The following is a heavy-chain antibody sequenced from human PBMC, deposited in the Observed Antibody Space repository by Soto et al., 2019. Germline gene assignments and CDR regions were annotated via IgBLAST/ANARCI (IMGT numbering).Heavy chain of an antibody. V-gene: IGHV3-53*01. J-gene: IGHJ6*02. Sequence: GGSLRLSCAASTFGFGGSNYMAWLRQAAGEGLEWVPVIYRDGNSYYVDSVKGRFTISRDNSKNTLYLQMNSLRGEDTDVYYCARERFGMDVWGQGTTVPVSS. CDR3: ARERFGMDV. CDR2: IYRDGNS. CDR1: TFGFGGSNY.